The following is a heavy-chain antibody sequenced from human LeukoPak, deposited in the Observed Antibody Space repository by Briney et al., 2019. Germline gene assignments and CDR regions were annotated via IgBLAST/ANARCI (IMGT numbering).Heavy chain of an antibody. D-gene: IGHD3-10*01. V-gene: IGHV3-30-3*01. CDR3: ATLKWFGGLSVDY. CDR1: GFTFSSYA. J-gene: IGHJ4*02. CDR2: ISYDGSNK. Sequence: PGRSLRLSCAASGFTFSSYAMHWVRQAPGKGLEWVAVISYDGSNKYYADSVKGRLTISRDNSKNTLYLQMNSLRAEDTAVYYCATLKWFGGLSVDYWGQGTLVTVSS.